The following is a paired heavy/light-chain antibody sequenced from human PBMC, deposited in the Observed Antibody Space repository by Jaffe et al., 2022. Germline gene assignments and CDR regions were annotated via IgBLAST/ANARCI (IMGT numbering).Light chain of an antibody. V-gene: IGKV1-39*01. Sequence: DIQMTQSPSSLSASVGDRVTITCRASQSISSYLNWYQQKPGKAPKLLIYAASSLQSGVPSRFSGSGSGTDFTLTISSLQPEDFATYYCQQSYSTLSFGQGTRLEIK. J-gene: IGKJ5*01. CDR3: QQSYSTLS. CDR1: QSISSY. CDR2: AAS.
Heavy chain of an antibody. CDR3: ARVLGLGGYWGDYFDY. Sequence: QLQLQESGSGLVKPSQTLSLTCAVSGGSISSGGYSWSWIRQPPGKGLEWIGYIYHSGSTYYNPSLKSRVTISVDRSKNQFSLKLSSVTAADTAVYYCARVLGLGGYWGDYFDYWGQGTLVTVSS. J-gene: IGHJ4*02. D-gene: IGHD5-12*01. CDR1: GGSISSGGYS. V-gene: IGHV4-30-2*01. CDR2: IYHSGST.